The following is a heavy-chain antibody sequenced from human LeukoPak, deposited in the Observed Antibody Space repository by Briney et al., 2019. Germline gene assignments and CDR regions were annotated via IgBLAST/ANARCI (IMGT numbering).Heavy chain of an antibody. CDR3: ARGLHYYDSSGYLFEY. V-gene: IGHV1-2*06. CDR2: INPNSGGT. Sequence: PSVKVSCKASGYTFTGYYMHRVRQAPGQGLEWMGRINPNSGGTNYVQKFQGRVTMTRDTSISTAYMELSRLRSDDTAVYYCARGLHYYDSSGYLFEYWGQGTLVTVSS. CDR1: GYTFTGYY. J-gene: IGHJ4*02. D-gene: IGHD3-22*01.